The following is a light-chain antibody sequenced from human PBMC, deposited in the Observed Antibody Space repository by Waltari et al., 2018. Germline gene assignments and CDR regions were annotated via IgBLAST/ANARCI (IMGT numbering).Light chain of an antibody. CDR3: QNYDAYSAT. Sequence: DIQLTQSPSTLSASVGDRVTTTCRASQTISRWLAWYQQKTGKAPKLLIYKTSILESGVPSRFSGGRSGTEFTLTITSLQREDFATYYCQNYDAYSATFGRGTKIEIK. J-gene: IGKJ3*01. CDR1: QTISRW. CDR2: KTS. V-gene: IGKV1-5*03.